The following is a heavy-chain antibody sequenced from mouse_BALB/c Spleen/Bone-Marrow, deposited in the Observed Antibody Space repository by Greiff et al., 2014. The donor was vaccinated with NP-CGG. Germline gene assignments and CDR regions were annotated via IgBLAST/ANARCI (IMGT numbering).Heavy chain of an antibody. V-gene: IGHV1-9*01. J-gene: IGHJ3*01. CDR1: GYTLSSYW. Sequence: VQVVESGAELMKPGASVKISCKATGYTLSSYWIEWVKQRPGHGLEWIGEILPGSGSTNYNEKFKGKATFTADTSSNPAYMQLSSLTSEDSAVYYCARNGNSPAWFAYWGQGTLVTVSA. D-gene: IGHD2-1*01. CDR3: ARNGNSPAWFAY. CDR2: ILPGSGST.